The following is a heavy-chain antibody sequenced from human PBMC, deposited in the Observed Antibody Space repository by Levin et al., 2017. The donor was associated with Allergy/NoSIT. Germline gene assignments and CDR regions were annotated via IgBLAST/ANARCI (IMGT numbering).Heavy chain of an antibody. Sequence: PGGSLRLSCAASGFTFSDSYMTWIRQAPGKGLEWVSYINSRGDYTNYADSVKGRFTISRDNTKNSVSLQMNSLRAEDTAVYYCVRTVGSGDCSCGSCSNWFDPWGQGTLVTVSS. CDR3: VRTVGSGDCSCGSCSNWFDP. CDR1: GFTFSDSY. J-gene: IGHJ5*02. V-gene: IGHV3-11*03. CDR2: INSRGDYT. D-gene: IGHD2-15*01.